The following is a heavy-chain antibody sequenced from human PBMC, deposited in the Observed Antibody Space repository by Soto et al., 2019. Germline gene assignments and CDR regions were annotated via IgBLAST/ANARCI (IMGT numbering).Heavy chain of an antibody. CDR3: AKDATRTSGWYHFDY. V-gene: IGHV3-23*01. J-gene: IGHJ4*02. CDR2: IDCSGGTT. CDR1: GFTFSSLA. D-gene: IGHD6-19*01. Sequence: GSLRLSCAASGFTFSSLAMGWVRQAPGKGLEWVSVIDCSGGTTYYTDSVKGRFTISRDNSKKTLYLQMNSLRAEDTAVYYCAKDATRTSGWYHFDYWGQGALVTVSS.